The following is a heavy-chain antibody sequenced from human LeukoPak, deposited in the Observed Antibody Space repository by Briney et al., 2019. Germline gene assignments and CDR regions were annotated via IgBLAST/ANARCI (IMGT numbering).Heavy chain of an antibody. CDR3: ARAYGSGTYLTIDY. CDR1: GYTFTNYG. Sequence: ASVKVSCKASGYTFTNYGIHWVRQAPGQRLEWMGWINTGSGYAKYSQEFQARVTITRDTSANTVYMELSSLRSEDLGIYYCARAYGSGTYLTIDYWSQGTLVTVSS. CDR2: INTGSGYA. J-gene: IGHJ4*02. V-gene: IGHV1-3*03. D-gene: IGHD3-10*01.